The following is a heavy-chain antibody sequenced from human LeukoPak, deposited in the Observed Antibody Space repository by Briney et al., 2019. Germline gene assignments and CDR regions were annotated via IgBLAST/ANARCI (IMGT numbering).Heavy chain of an antibody. CDR3: ARARQGYGGNSPARYYYYYYYMDV. CDR1: GFTFSSYW. D-gene: IGHD4-23*01. Sequence: PGGSLRLSCAASGFTFSSYWMTWVRQAPGKGLEWVANIKQDGSEEYYVDSVKGRFTISRDNAKNSLYLQMNSLRAEDTAVYYCARARQGYGGNSPARYYYYYYYMDVWGKGITVTVSS. J-gene: IGHJ6*03. V-gene: IGHV3-7*01. CDR2: IKQDGSEE.